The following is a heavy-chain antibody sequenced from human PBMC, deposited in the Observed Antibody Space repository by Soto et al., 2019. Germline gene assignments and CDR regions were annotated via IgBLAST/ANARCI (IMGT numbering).Heavy chain of an antibody. CDR3: ARELRDSHIHFDH. CDR1: GFTFNSII. D-gene: IGHD2-21*02. CDR2: ISPSSDTK. Sequence: DVQLVESGGGLVQPGGSLRLSCAVSGFTFNSIILNWVRQAPGKGLEWVSYISPSSDTKYYADSVKGRFTISRDSAKTTVYLPMNSLRAEGTAVYFCARELRDSHIHFDHWGQGTRVTVSS. V-gene: IGHV3-48*01. J-gene: IGHJ5*02.